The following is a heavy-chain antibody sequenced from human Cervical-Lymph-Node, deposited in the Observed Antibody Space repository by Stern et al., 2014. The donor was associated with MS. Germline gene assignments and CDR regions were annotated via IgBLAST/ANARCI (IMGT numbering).Heavy chain of an antibody. CDR3: ASAYSSSHYYFDY. CDR2: IWDDGSNP. D-gene: IGHD6-13*01. J-gene: IGHJ4*02. CDR1: GFSFSRYA. V-gene: IGHV3-33*01. Sequence: QLVQSGGGVVQPGRSLRLSCAASGFSFSRYAMHWVRQAPGKGLEWVALIWDDGSNPYYADSVTGRFTISRDNFKNTLYLQMNSLRAEDTAVYYCASAYSSSHYYFDYWGQGTLVTVSS.